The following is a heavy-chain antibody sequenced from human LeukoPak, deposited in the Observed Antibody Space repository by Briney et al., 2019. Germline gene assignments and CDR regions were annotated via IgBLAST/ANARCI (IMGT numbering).Heavy chain of an antibody. CDR3: ARDFSWIQLWLGHDY. CDR1: GFTFSSYW. J-gene: IGHJ4*02. CDR2: IKQDGSEK. Sequence: PGGSLRLSCAASGFTFSSYWMSWVRQAPGKGLEWVANIKQDGSEKYYVDSVKGRFTISRDNAKNSLYLQMNSLRAEDTAVYYCARDFSWIQLWLGHDYWGQGTLVTVSS. V-gene: IGHV3-7*01. D-gene: IGHD5-18*01.